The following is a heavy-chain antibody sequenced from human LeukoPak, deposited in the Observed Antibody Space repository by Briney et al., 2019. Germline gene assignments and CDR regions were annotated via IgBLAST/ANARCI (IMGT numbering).Heavy chain of an antibody. J-gene: IGHJ5*02. Sequence: KASETLSLTCTVSGGSITSYYWSWIRQPPGEGLEWIGYIYYSGSTNYNPSLKSRVTISVDTSKNQFSLKLSSVTAADTAVYYCARATRIAAGSPFDPWGQGTLVTVSS. V-gene: IGHV4-59*01. D-gene: IGHD6-13*01. CDR2: IYYSGST. CDR3: ARATRIAAGSPFDP. CDR1: GGSITSYY.